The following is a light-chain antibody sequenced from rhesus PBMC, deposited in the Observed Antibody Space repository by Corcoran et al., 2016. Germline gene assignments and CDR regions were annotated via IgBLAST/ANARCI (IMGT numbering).Light chain of an antibody. CDR3: QQYNNWKWT. V-gene: IGKV3-24*04. Sequence: ETVVTQSPATLSLSPGERATLSCRASQSVGSYLAWYQQKPGQAPRLLIYGASSRATDIPDSFSGSGSGTDFTLTISSLEPEDGGVYYCQQYNNWKWTFGQGTKVEIK. J-gene: IGKJ1*01. CDR2: GAS. CDR1: QSVGSY.